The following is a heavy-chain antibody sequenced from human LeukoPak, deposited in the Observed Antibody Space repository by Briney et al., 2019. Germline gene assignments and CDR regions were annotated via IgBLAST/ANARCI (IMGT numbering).Heavy chain of an antibody. D-gene: IGHD5-12*01. CDR3: ATGGGGYDYYYFDY. J-gene: IGHJ4*02. V-gene: IGHV1-2*06. CDR1: GYTFTGYY. Sequence: GASVKVSCKASGYTFTGYYMHWVRQAPGQGLEWMGRINPNSGGTNYAQKFQGRVTMTEDTSTDTAYMELSSLRSEDTAVYYCATGGGGYDYYYFDYWGQGTLVTVSS. CDR2: INPNSGGT.